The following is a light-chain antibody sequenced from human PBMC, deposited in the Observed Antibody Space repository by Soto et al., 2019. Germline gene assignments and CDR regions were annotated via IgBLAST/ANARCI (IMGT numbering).Light chain of an antibody. CDR2: EVN. V-gene: IGLV2-8*01. Sequence: QSALTQPPSASGSPGQSVTISCTGTSRDVGGYNYVSWYQQYPGKVPKLMVYEVNNRPSGVPDRFSGSKSGNTASLTVSGLQAEDEDDYYCTSYAGGNNVFGTGTKLTVL. CDR1: SRDVGGYNY. CDR3: TSYAGGNNV. J-gene: IGLJ1*01.